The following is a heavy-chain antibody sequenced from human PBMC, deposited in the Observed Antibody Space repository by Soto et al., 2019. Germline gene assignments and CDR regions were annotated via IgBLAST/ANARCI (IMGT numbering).Heavy chain of an antibody. J-gene: IGHJ4*02. CDR2: IAPHSGRT. V-gene: IGHV1-18*04. D-gene: IGHD3-10*01. CDR1: GYAFTSYG. Sequence: QVQLVQSGPEVKKPGASVRVSCMTSGYAFTSYGVNWVRQVPGQGLELMGWIAPHSGRTTYLPKFQGRVTITADPSTNTAYMELTSLSSDDTGIYFCARAATGSYHSAYWGQGTVVTVSA. CDR3: ARAATGSYHSAY.